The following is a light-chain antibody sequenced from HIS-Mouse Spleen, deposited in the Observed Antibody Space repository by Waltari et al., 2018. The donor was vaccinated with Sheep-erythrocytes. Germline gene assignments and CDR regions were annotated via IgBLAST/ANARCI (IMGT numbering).Light chain of an antibody. J-gene: IGLJ3*02. Sequence: QSALTQPASVSGSPGHSITISCTGTSIDVGSYNLVSWYQQHPGKAPKLMIYEGSKRPSGVSNRFSGSKSGNTASLTISGLQAEDEADYYCCSYAGSSTPWVFGGGTKLTVL. CDR1: SIDVGSYNL. V-gene: IGLV2-23*01. CDR3: CSYAGSSTPWV. CDR2: EGS.